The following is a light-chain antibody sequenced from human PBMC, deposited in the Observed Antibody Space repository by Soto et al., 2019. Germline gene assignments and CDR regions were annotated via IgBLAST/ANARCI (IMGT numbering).Light chain of an antibody. V-gene: IGLV1-40*01. CDR2: SNN. CDR3: QSYDSSLSGSYV. J-gene: IGLJ1*01. Sequence: QSVLTQPPPVSGAPGQRVTISCTGSSSNIGAGYDVHWYQRLPGTAPKVLIYSNNNRPSGVPDRFSGSKSGTSASLAITGLQAEDEADYYCQSYDSSLSGSYVFGTGTKVTVL. CDR1: SSNIGAGYD.